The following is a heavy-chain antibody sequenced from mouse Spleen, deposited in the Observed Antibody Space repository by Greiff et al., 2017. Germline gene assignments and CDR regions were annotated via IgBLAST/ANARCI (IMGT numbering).Heavy chain of an antibody. D-gene: IGHD1-1*01. Sequence: EVKLVESGGGLVQPGGSLKLSCAASGFTFSSYTMSWVRQTPEKRLEWVAYISNGGGSTYYPDTVKGRFTISRDNAKNTLYLQMSSLKSEDTAMYYCARDYYGSSYGAMDYWGQGTSVTVSS. CDR2: ISNGGGST. CDR1: GFTFSSYT. J-gene: IGHJ4*01. V-gene: IGHV5-12-2*01. CDR3: ARDYYGSSYGAMDY.